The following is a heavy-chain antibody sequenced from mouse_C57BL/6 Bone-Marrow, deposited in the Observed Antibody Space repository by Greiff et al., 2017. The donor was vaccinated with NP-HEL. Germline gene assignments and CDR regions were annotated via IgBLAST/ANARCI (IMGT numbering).Heavy chain of an antibody. J-gene: IGHJ4*01. CDR1: GFTFSSYA. CDR3: ARDTLLPIAMDY. D-gene: IGHD5-5*01. V-gene: IGHV5-4*01. CDR2: ISDGGSYT. Sequence: DVMLVESGGGLVKPGGSLKLSCAASGFTFSSYAMSWVRQTPEKRLEWVATISDGGSYTYYPDNVKGRFTISRDNAKNNLYLQMSHLKSEDTAMYYCARDTLLPIAMDYWGQGTSVTVSS.